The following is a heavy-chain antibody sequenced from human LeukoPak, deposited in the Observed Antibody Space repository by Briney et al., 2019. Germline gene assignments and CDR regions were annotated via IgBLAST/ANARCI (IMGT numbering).Heavy chain of an antibody. CDR3: AKDRRYFDLRYFYYYMDV. CDR1: GFTFNSYW. D-gene: IGHD3-9*01. CDR2: IKQDGNKK. V-gene: IGHV3-7*01. J-gene: IGHJ6*03. Sequence: PGGSLRLSCAASGFTFNSYWMAWVRQAPGKGLEWVANIKQDGNKKYYVDSVKGRFTISRDNAKNSLYLQMNSLRAEDTAMYYCAKDRRYFDLRYFYYYMDVWGKGTTVTVSS.